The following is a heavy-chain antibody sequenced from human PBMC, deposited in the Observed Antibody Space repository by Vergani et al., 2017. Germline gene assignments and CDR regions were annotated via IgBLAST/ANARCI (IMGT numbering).Heavy chain of an antibody. D-gene: IGHD2-8*01. CDR1: GYSFTSYW. CDR2: IYPGDSDT. V-gene: IGHV5-51*03. CDR3: ARPGYCTNGVCYHAFDI. J-gene: IGHJ3*02. Sequence: EVPLVPSGAEVKKPGESLMISCKGSGYSFTSYWIGWVRQLPGKVLEWMGIIYPGDSDTRYSPSFQGQVTISADKSISTAYLQWSSLKASDTAMYYCARPGYCTNGVCYHAFDIWGQGTMVTVS.